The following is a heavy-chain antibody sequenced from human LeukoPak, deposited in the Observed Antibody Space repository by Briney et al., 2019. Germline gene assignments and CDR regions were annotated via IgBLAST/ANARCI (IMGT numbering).Heavy chain of an antibody. D-gene: IGHD3-3*01. CDR1: GGSISSSNW. Sequence: PSGTLSLTCAVSGGSISSSNWWSWVRQFPGKGLEWIGEIYHSGSINYSPPLKSRVTISVDTSEIQFSLKLTSLTAADTVVYFCARDRAPRHGRFFDSWGQGALVTVSS. CDR3: ARDRAPRHGRFFDS. J-gene: IGHJ4*02. V-gene: IGHV4-4*02. CDR2: IYHSGSI.